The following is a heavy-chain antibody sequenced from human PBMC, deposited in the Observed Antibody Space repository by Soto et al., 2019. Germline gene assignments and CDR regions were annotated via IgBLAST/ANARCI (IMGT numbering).Heavy chain of an antibody. CDR2: IYYSGST. CDR1: GGSISSYY. Sequence: SETLSLTCTVSGGSISSYYWSWIRQPPGKGLEWIGYIYYSGSTNYNPSLKSRVTISVDTSKNQFSLKLSSVTAADMAVYYCARVFPGSSWLPDLYFDYWGQGTLVTVSS. D-gene: IGHD6-13*01. J-gene: IGHJ4*02. V-gene: IGHV4-59*01. CDR3: ARVFPGSSWLPDLYFDY.